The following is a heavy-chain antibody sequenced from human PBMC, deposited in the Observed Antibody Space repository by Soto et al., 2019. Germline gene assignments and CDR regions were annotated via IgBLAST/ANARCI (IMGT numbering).Heavy chain of an antibody. J-gene: IGHJ6*02. CDR2: ISAYNGNT. CDR3: ARGWDYDFWSGPPGMDV. D-gene: IGHD3-3*01. CDR1: GYTFTSYG. Sequence: ASVKVSCKASGYTFTSYGISWVRQAPGQGLEWMGWISAYNGNTNYAQKLQGRVTMTTDTSTSTAYMELRSLRSDDTAVYYCARGWDYDFWSGPPGMDVWGQGTTVTAP. V-gene: IGHV1-18*01.